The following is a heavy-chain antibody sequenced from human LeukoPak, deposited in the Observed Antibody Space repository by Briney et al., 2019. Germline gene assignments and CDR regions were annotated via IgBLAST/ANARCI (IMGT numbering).Heavy chain of an antibody. Sequence: GGSLRLSCEASGFTVSSFEINWVRQAPGKGLEWVSYISSSGGTTDYADSVKGRFTVSRDNGKKLVHLQLNSLRAEDTAVYFCARIPHPDYADAQWGQGTLVIVSS. CDR1: GFTVSSFE. CDR3: ARIPHPDYADAQ. J-gene: IGHJ4*02. V-gene: IGHV3-48*03. D-gene: IGHD4-17*01. CDR2: ISSSGGTT.